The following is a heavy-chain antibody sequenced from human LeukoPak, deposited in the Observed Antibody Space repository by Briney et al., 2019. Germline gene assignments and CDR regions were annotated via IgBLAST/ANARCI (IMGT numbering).Heavy chain of an antibody. V-gene: IGHV1-18*01. CDR2: ISAYNGNT. D-gene: IGHD3-22*01. J-gene: IGHJ4*02. CDR3: ARDVESSGYYSL. CDR1: GYTFTSYG. Sequence: ASVKVSCKASGYTFTSYGISWVRQAPGQGLEWMGWISAYNGNTNYAQKLQGRVTMTTDTSTSTAYVELRSLRSDDTAVYYCARDVESSGYYSLWGQGTLVTVSS.